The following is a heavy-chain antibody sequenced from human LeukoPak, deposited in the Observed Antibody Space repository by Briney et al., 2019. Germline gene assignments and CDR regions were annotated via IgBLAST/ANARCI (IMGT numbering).Heavy chain of an antibody. D-gene: IGHD5-12*01. V-gene: IGHV3-64*01. J-gene: IGHJ4*02. Sequence: PGGSLRLSCAASGFIFSNYAMHWVRQAPGKGLEYVSAISASDGSTYCASSVKGRFTISRDNSKSILYLQMGSLRDEDMAVYYCAREERGLAIDYWGQGTLVTVSS. CDR1: GFIFSNYA. CDR3: AREERGLAIDY. CDR2: ISASDGST.